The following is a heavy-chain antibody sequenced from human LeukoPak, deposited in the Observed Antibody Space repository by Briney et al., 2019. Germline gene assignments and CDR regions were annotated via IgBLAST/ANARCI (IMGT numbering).Heavy chain of an antibody. CDR3: AKTRGYCSGGTCYQDY. CDR2: ISGSGDST. CDR1: GFTFSSYA. Sequence: PGGSLRLSCAASGFTFSSYAMSWVRHAPGKGLEWVSTISGSGDSTYYADSVKGRFTISRDSSKKTLYLQTSSLRAEDTAVYYCAKTRGYCSGGTCYQDYWGQGTLVTVSS. J-gene: IGHJ4*02. V-gene: IGHV3-23*01. D-gene: IGHD2-15*01.